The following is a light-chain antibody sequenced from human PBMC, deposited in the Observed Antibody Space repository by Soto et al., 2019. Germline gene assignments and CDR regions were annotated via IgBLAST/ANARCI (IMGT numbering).Light chain of an antibody. CDR2: VAS. CDR3: QQYNSHSPWT. J-gene: IGKJ1*01. CDR1: QSVSIF. V-gene: IGKV1-5*01. Sequence: DIQMTQSPSTLSASVGDRVTITCRVSQSVSIFFAWYQQKPGKAPQLLISVASTLASGVPSRFIGSGSGTEFTLTISSLQPDDFATYYCQQYNSHSPWTFGQGTKVDI.